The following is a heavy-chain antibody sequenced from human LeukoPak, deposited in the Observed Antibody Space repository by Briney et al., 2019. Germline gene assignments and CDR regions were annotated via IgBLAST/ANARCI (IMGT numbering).Heavy chain of an antibody. V-gene: IGHV3-53*01. Sequence: GGSLRLSCAASGFTVSSNYMSWVRQAPGKGLEWVSVIYSGGSTYYADSVRGRFTISRDNSKNTLYLQMNSLRAEDTAVYYGARLKNYGVTSWGFDPWGQGTRVTVSS. CDR1: GFTVSSNY. CDR3: ARLKNYGVTSWGFDP. D-gene: IGHD4-23*01. CDR2: IYSGGST. J-gene: IGHJ5*02.